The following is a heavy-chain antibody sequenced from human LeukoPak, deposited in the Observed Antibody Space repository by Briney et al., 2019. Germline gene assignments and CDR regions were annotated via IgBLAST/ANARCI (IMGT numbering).Heavy chain of an antibody. Sequence: ASVKVSCKASGYTFTSYDINWVRQATGQGLEWMGLMNPNSGNTGYAQKFQGRVTMTRNTSISTAYMELSSLRSEDTAVYYCARGRGYSREDYDDYWGQGTLVTVSS. D-gene: IGHD6-13*01. V-gene: IGHV1-8*01. CDR2: MNPNSGNT. CDR3: ARGRGYSREDYDDY. J-gene: IGHJ4*02. CDR1: GYTFTSYD.